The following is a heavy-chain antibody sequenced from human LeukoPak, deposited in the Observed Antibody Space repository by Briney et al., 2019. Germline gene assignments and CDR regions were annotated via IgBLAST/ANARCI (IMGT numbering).Heavy chain of an antibody. V-gene: IGHV4-39*01. CDR1: GGSISSSNYY. D-gene: IGHD2-15*01. Sequence: SETLSLTCTVSGGSISSSNYYWGWIRQPPGKGLEWIGSMYYSGTTYYNPSLRSRVAISLDTSKNQFSLKLSSVTAADTAVYYCARHYCSDGRCFRGFYYYYYMDVWGKGTTVTISS. J-gene: IGHJ6*03. CDR2: MYYSGTT. CDR3: ARHYCSDGRCFRGFYYYYYMDV.